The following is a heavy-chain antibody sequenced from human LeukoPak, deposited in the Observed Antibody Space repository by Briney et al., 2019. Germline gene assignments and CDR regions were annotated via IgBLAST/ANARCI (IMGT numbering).Heavy chain of an antibody. D-gene: IGHD2-8*01. CDR3: ARQYGQCSYGACYTFFYFDY. J-gene: IGHJ4*02. CDR1: GYSFSKHW. Sequence: GESLKISCKGSGYSFSKHWIGWVRQMPGKGLEWMRIIYPGDSDARYSPSFEGQVTISADKSLNTVFLHWSSLKASDTAMYYCARQYGQCSYGACYTFFYFDYWGQGTQVTVSS. CDR2: IYPGDSDA. V-gene: IGHV5-51*01.